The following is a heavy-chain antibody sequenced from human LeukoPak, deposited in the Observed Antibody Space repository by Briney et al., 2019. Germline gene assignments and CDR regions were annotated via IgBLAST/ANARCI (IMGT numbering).Heavy chain of an antibody. D-gene: IGHD4-17*01. CDR2: ISGSGGST. CDR1: GFTFSSYA. Sequence: GGSLRLSCAASGFTFSSYAMSWVRQAPGKGLEWVSAISGSGGSTYYADSVKGRLTISRDNSKNTLYLQMNSLRAEDTAVYYCAKSPTVTTISWFDPWGQGTLVTVSS. J-gene: IGHJ5*02. V-gene: IGHV3-23*01. CDR3: AKSPTVTTISWFDP.